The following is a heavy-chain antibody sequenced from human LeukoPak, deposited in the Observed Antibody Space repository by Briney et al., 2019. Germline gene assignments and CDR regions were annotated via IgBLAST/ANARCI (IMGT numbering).Heavy chain of an antibody. CDR1: GGSINNYY. CDR2: IYTRGST. Sequence: SETLSLTCTVSGGSINNYYWSWIRQPAGKGLEWIGRIYTRGSTNYNPSLKSRVTIPVDTSKNQFSLKLSSVTAADTAVYYCARGRYCSADICSGGDAFDIWGQGTMVSVSS. J-gene: IGHJ3*02. V-gene: IGHV4-4*07. D-gene: IGHD2-15*01. CDR3: ARGRYCSADICSGGDAFDI.